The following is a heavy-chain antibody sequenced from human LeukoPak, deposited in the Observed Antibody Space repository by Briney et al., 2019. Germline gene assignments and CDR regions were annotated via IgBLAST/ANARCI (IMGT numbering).Heavy chain of an antibody. V-gene: IGHV3-21*01. CDR2: ISSSSSYI. CDR3: ARVSSSWHYFDY. Sequence: GGSLRLSCAASGFTLSSYSMNWVRQAPGKGLEWVSSISSSSSYIYYADSVKGRFTISRDNAKNSLYLQMDSLRAEDTAVYYCARVSSSWHYFDYWGQGTLVTVSS. J-gene: IGHJ4*02. CDR1: GFTLSSYS. D-gene: IGHD6-13*01.